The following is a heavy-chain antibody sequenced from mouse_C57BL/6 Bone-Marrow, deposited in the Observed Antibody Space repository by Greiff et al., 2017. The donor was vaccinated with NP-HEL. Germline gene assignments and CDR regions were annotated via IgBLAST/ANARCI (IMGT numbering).Heavy chain of an antibody. V-gene: IGHV5-4*01. Sequence: EVKLVESGGGLVKPGGSLKLSCAASGFTFSSYAMSWVRQTPEKRLEWVATISDGGSYTYYPDNVKGRFTISRDNAKNNLYLQMSHLKSEDTAMYYCARDTIYYGPWFAYWGQGTLVTVSA. J-gene: IGHJ3*01. CDR3: ARDTIYYGPWFAY. D-gene: IGHD2-1*01. CDR2: ISDGGSYT. CDR1: GFTFSSYA.